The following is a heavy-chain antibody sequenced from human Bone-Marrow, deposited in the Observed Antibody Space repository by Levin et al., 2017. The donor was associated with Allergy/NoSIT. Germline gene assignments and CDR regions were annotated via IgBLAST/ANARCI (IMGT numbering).Heavy chain of an antibody. V-gene: IGHV4-34*01. CDR2: INHSGST. J-gene: IGHJ6*02. Sequence: SETLSLTCAVYGGSFSGYYWSWIRQPPGKGLEWIGEINHSGSTNYNPSLKSRVTISVDTSKNQFSLKLSSVTAADTAVYYCARGPRDFDWLPLYYYGMDVWGQGTTVTVSS. CDR1: GGSFSGYY. D-gene: IGHD3-9*01. CDR3: ARGPRDFDWLPLYYYGMDV.